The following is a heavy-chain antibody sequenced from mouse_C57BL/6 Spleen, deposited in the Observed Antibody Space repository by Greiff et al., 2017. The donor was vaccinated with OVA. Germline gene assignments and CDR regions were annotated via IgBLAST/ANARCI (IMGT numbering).Heavy chain of an antibody. D-gene: IGHD1-1*01. V-gene: IGHV1-50*01. CDR3: ARHYGSSFCDY. Sequence: QVQLQQPGAELVKPGASVKLSCKASGYTFTSYWMQWVNQRPGQGLEWIGEIDPSDSYTNYNQKFKGKATLTVDTASSTAYMQLSSLTTEDSAVYYCARHYGSSFCDYWGQGTTLTVSS. CDR2: IDPSDSYT. CDR1: GYTFTSYW. J-gene: IGHJ2*01.